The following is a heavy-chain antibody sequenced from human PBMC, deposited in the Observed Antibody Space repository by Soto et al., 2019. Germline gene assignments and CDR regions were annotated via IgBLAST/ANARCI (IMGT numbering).Heavy chain of an antibody. V-gene: IGHV3-30*14. D-gene: IGHD6-19*01. J-gene: IGHJ3*01. Sequence: QVQLVQSGGGVVQPGTSLRLSCAASGFIFSDYVMYWFRQTPGKGLEWMAVISYDGTNKHYANSVKGRFFISRDNSNNKLYLQMSSLRPENSAISSCGRDNTGRYQWACDVWGRGTLVSVSS. CDR2: ISYDGTNK. CDR1: GFIFSDYV. CDR3: GRDNTGRYQWACDV.